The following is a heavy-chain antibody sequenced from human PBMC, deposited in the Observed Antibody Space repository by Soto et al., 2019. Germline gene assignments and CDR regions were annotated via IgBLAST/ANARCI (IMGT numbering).Heavy chain of an antibody. CDR3: ANSRQGSIEHYYYMDV. J-gene: IGHJ6*03. D-gene: IGHD6-6*01. CDR1: GFTFSTYA. V-gene: IGHV3-23*01. Sequence: EVQLLESGGGLVQPGVSLRLSCAASGFTFSTYAMSWVRQAPGQGLEWVSAFSSSGGSTYYADSVKGRFTISGDNSKNTLSLQMNSLRAEDTAVYYCANSRQGSIEHYYYMDVWGKGTTVTVSS. CDR2: FSSSGGST.